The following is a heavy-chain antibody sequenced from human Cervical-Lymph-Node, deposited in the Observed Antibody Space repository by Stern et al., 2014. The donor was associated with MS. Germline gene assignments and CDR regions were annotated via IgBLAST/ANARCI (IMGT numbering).Heavy chain of an antibody. CDR1: GFTFSAYA. CDR3: AKRGGNLLHYFDW. CDR2: VSADGSVN. V-gene: IGHV3-30*04. Sequence: VQLVESGGGVVQPGRSLRLSCAASGFTFSAYAMHWVRQAPGKGLEGVASVSADGSVNHYTDSVKGRLTISRDNSKYTLYLEVNSLITEDTAVYYCAKRGGNLLHYFDWWGQGALVTVSS. D-gene: IGHD4-23*01. J-gene: IGHJ4*02.